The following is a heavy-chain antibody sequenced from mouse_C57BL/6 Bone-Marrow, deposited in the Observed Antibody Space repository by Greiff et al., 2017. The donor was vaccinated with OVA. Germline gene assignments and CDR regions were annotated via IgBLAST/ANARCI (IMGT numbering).Heavy chain of an antibody. CDR2: ISYDGSN. CDR3: ARGNWFAY. Sequence: EVKLVESGPGLVKPSPSLSLSCSVSGYSITSGYYWNWIRQFPGNQLEWMGYISYDGSNNYNPSLKNRIPITRDTSKNQVFLKLNSVTTEDTATNYCARGNWFAYWGQGTLVTVSA. V-gene: IGHV3-6*01. J-gene: IGHJ3*01. CDR1: GYSITSGYY.